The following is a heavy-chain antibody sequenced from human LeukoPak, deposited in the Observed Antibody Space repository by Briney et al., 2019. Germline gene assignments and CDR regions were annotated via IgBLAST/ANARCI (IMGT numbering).Heavy chain of an antibody. CDR3: AREWGRIAVAGGPGY. CDR2: IWYDGQTK. V-gene: IGHV3-33*01. D-gene: IGHD6-19*01. CDR1: GFIFSNYG. J-gene: IGHJ4*02. Sequence: GESLRLSCEASGFIFSNYGMHWVRQAPGKGLEWLALIWYDGQTKFYADSVKGRFTISRDNSGNTLFLHMTSLRVEDTAIYYCAREWGRIAVAGGPGYWGQGALVTVSS.